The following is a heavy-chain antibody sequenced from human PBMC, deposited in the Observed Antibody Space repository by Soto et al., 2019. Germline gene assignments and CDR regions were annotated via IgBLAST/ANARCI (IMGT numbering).Heavy chain of an antibody. CDR3: VKDGIVGATTSYYYGMDV. CDR2: ISSNGGST. J-gene: IGHJ6*02. Sequence: PGGSLRLSSSASGFTFSSYAMHWVRQAPGKGLEYVSAISSNGGSTYYADSVKGRFTISRDNSKNTLYLQMSSLRAEDTAVYYCVKDGIVGATTSYYYGMDVWGQGTTVTVSS. CDR1: GFTFSSYA. V-gene: IGHV3-64D*08. D-gene: IGHD1-26*01.